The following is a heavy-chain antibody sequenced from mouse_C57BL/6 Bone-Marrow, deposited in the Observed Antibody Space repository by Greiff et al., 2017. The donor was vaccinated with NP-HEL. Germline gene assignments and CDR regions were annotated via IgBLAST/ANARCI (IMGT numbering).Heavy chain of an antibody. D-gene: IGHD2-5*01. Sequence: EVQGVESGGGLVQPGGSLKLSCAASGFTFSDYYLYLVRQTPEKRLEWVAYISNGGGSTYYPDTVKGRFTISRDNAKNTLYLQMSRLKSEDTAMYYCARPPAYYSNPYAMDYWGQGTSVTVSS. CDR3: ARPPAYYSNPYAMDY. CDR1: GFTFSDYY. CDR2: ISNGGGST. V-gene: IGHV5-12*01. J-gene: IGHJ4*01.